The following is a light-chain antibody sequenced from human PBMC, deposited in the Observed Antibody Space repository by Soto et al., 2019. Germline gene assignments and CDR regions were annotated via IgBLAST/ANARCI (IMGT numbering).Light chain of an antibody. CDR3: HQRSSWPRT. J-gene: IGKJ2*01. CDR2: DAS. CDR1: QSVTSGY. V-gene: IGKV3-11*01. Sequence: EIVLTQSPATLSLSPGERATLSCRASQSVTSGYLTWYQHKPGQAPRLLIYDASSRAPGIPARFSGSGSGTDFTLTICTIEPEDFAVYYCHQRSSWPRTFGQGNKLEMK.